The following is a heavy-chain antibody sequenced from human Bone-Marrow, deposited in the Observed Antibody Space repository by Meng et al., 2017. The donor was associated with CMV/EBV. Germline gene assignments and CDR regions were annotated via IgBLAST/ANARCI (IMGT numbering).Heavy chain of an antibody. D-gene: IGHD2-2*02. V-gene: IGHV3-21*01. CDR2: ISSSSSYI. CDR1: EFTFSSCA. CDR3: ARRYCSSTSCYKGSANDY. J-gene: IGHJ4*02. Sequence: GESLKISCAASEFTFSSCAMNWVRQAPGKGLEWVSSISSSSSYIYYADSVKGRFTISRDNAKNSLYLQMNSLRAEDTAVYYCARRYCSSTSCYKGSANDYWGQGTLVTVSS.